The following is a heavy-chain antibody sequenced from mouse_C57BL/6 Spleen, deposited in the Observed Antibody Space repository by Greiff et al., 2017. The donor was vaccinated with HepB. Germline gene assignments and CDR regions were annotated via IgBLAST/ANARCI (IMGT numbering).Heavy chain of an antibody. D-gene: IGHD1-1*01. J-gene: IGHJ1*03. CDR1: GYTFTSYW. CDR2: IDPSDSYT. Sequence: QVQLQQPGAELVRPGTSVKLSCKASGYTFTSYWMHWVKQRPGQGLEWIGVIDPSDSYTNYNQKFKGKATLTVDPSSSTAYMQLSSLTSEDSAVYYCARTGYYGSSYGYFDVWGTGTTVTVSS. V-gene: IGHV1-59*01. CDR3: ARTGYYGSSYGYFDV.